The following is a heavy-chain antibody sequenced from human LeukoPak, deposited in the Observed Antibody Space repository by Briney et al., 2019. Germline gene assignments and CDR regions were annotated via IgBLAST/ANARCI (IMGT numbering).Heavy chain of an antibody. V-gene: IGHV3-74*01. CDR2: INGDGSST. Sequence: PGGSLRLSCAASGFTFSSDWMHWVRQAPGKGLVWVSRINGDGSSTTYADSVKGRFTISRDNAKNTLYLQVNSLRAEDTAVYYCAGDGGFLEWLINWGQGTLVTVSS. D-gene: IGHD3-3*01. J-gene: IGHJ4*02. CDR1: GFTFSSDW. CDR3: AGDGGFLEWLIN.